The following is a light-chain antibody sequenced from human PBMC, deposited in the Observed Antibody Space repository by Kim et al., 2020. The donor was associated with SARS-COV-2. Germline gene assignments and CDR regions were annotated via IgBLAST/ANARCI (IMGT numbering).Light chain of an antibody. CDR3: QQYDTAPSWT. J-gene: IGKJ1*01. Sequence: ERATHSCRASRAVSISYLAWNQQNPGKAPRLLMYGTSKRATVIPDRFSGSGSGAGTDFTLTINRLEPEDFTVYYCQQYDTAPSWTFGAGTKVDIK. CDR1: RAVSISY. V-gene: IGKV3-20*01. CDR2: GTS.